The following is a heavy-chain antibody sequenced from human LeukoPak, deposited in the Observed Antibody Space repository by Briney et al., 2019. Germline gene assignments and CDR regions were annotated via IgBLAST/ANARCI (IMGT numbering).Heavy chain of an antibody. D-gene: IGHD3-3*01. CDR3: ARTPTTIFGVVTHSYYYYYMDV. J-gene: IGHJ6*03. Sequence: GASVKVSCKASGGIFSNHAVTWVRQAPGQGLEWMGRIIPMIGTAKYAQKFQGRVTMTTDTSTSTAYMELRSLRSDDTAVYYCARTPTTIFGVVTHSYYYYYMDVWGKGTTVTVSS. CDR1: GGIFSNHA. CDR2: IIPMIGTA. V-gene: IGHV1-69*04.